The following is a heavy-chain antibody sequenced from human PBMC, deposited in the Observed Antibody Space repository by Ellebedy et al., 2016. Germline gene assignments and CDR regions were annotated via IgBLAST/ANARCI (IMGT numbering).Heavy chain of an antibody. CDR3: ATSPYYGDYGYFDL. J-gene: IGHJ2*01. V-gene: IGHV1-18*01. CDR1: GYTFTSYG. D-gene: IGHD4-17*01. Sequence: ASVKVSCXASGYTFTSYGISWVRQAPGQGLEWMGWISAYNGNTNYAQKLQGRVTMTTDTSTSTAYMELRSLRSDDTAVYYCATSPYYGDYGYFDLWGRGTLVTVSS. CDR2: ISAYNGNT.